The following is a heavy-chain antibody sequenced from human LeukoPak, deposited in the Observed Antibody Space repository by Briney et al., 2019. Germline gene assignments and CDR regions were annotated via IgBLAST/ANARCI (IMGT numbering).Heavy chain of an antibody. CDR3: ARDEHLWEISH. Sequence: GGSLRLSCAASGFTFSTYGMHWVRQAPGKGLEWVAVIWYDGGNKYYVDSVKGRFTISRDNAKNSVYLQMNSLRAEDTAVYYCARDEHLWEISHWGQGTLVTVSS. J-gene: IGHJ4*02. CDR2: IWYDGGNK. D-gene: IGHD3-16*01. CDR1: GFTFSTYG. V-gene: IGHV3-33*01.